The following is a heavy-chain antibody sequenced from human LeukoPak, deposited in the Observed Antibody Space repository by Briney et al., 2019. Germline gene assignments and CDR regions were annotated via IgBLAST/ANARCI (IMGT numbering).Heavy chain of an antibody. D-gene: IGHD7-27*01. J-gene: IGHJ4*02. CDR2: VYRSEST. V-gene: IGHV4-38-2*02. CDR1: GYSISSGYH. CDR3: ARENWVFDY. Sequence: PSETLSLTCVVSGYSISSGYHWGWIRQPPGEGLEWIGSVYRSESTYYNPSLKSRVTISVDTSKNQISLKVRSVTAADTAVYYCARENWVFDYWGQGILVTVSS.